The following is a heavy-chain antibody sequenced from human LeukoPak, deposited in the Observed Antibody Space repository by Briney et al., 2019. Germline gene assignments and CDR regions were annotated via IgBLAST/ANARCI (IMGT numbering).Heavy chain of an antibody. V-gene: IGHV3-33*01. CDR2: IWYDGSNK. D-gene: IGHD3-22*01. CDR1: GFTFSSYG. J-gene: IGHJ6*02. CDR3: ARDATDSSGYYYVSYYYGMDV. Sequence: GGSLRLSCAASGFTFSSYGMHWVRQAPGKGLEWVAVIWYDGSNKYYADSVKGRFTISRDNSKNTLYLQMNSLRAEDTAVYYCARDATDSSGYYYVSYYYGMDVWGQGTMVTVSS.